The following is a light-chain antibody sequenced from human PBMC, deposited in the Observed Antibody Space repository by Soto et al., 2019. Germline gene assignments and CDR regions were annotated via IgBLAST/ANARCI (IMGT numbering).Light chain of an antibody. V-gene: IGKV1-39*01. CDR1: QSISSY. J-gene: IGKJ5*01. Sequence: DIQMTQSPSSLSASVGDRVTITCRASQSISSYLNWYQQKPGTAPKLLIYAASTLQSGVPSRFSGSRSGTDFTLTISSLHPEDVATYYCQQTFSAPSITFGQGTRLEI. CDR2: AAS. CDR3: QQTFSAPSIT.